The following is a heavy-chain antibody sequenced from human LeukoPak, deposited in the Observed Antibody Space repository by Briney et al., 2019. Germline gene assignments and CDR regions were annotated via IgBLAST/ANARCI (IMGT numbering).Heavy chain of an antibody. Sequence: PGRSLRLSCAASGFGFSNYGMDWVRQAPGKGLEWVAVISSDGSHKYYADSVKGRFTISRDNSKNTLYLQMDSLRPEDTAVYYCAKDFGSLWFGEYTIFDYWGQGTLVTVSS. V-gene: IGHV3-30*18. CDR3: AKDFGSLWFGEYTIFDY. J-gene: IGHJ4*02. CDR2: ISSDGSHK. D-gene: IGHD3-10*01. CDR1: GFGFSNYG.